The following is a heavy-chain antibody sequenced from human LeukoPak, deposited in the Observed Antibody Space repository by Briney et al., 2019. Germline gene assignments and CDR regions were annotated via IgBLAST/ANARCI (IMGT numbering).Heavy chain of an antibody. CDR1: GFTFSSYW. V-gene: IGHV3-7*01. J-gene: IGHJ4*02. Sequence: GGSLRLSCAASGFTFSSYWVSWVRQAPGKGLEWVANIQQDGSAKKYVDSVKGRFTISRDNARNSLYLQMNSLRAEDTSVYYCAKDLFVGGVGLFDYWGQGTLVTVSS. CDR3: AKDLFVGGVGLFDY. CDR2: IQQDGSAK. D-gene: IGHD2-15*01.